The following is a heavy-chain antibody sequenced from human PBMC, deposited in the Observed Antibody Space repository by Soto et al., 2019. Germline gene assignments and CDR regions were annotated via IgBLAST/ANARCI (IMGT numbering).Heavy chain of an antibody. CDR3: ARGVGSGSYYNQYSWFDT. V-gene: IGHV1-18*01. J-gene: IGHJ5*02. CDR2: INVYNGNT. Sequence: QVQLVQSGREVKKPGASVKVSCKASGYTFTNYGISWVRQAPGQGLEWMGWINVYNGNTKYAQKVQGRVTMTTDTSTSTAYMELRSLRSADTAVYYCARGVGSGSYYNQYSWFDTWGQGTLVTVSS. CDR1: GYTFTNYG. D-gene: IGHD3-10*01.